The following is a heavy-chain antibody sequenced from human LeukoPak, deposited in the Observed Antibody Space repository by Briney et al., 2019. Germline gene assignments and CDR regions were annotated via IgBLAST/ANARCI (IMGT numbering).Heavy chain of an antibody. J-gene: IGHJ4*02. CDR1: GGSISSSSYD. V-gene: IGHV4-39*07. CDR2: IYYSGST. CDR3: ARSQAGYYYDSSGHSAPFAY. Sequence: KASETLSLTCTVAGGSISSSSYDWGWLRQPRGKGLEWIGSIYYSGSTYYNPSLKSRFTISVDTSKNQFSLKLSSVTAADTAVYYCARSQAGYYYDSSGHSAPFAYWGQGTLVTVSS. D-gene: IGHD3-22*01.